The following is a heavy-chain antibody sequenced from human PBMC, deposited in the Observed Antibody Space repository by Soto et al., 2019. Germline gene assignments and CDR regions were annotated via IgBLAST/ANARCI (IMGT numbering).Heavy chain of an antibody. D-gene: IGHD6-13*01. V-gene: IGHV1-18*01. CDR3: ARLSRYSSSWYRYYYGMDV. CDR1: GYTFTSYG. CDR2: ISAYNGNT. J-gene: IGHJ6*02. Sequence: GPPVKVSCKASGYTFTSYGISWVRLAPGQGLEWMGWISAYNGNTNYAQKLQGRVTMTTDTSTSTAYMELRSLRSDDTAVYYCARLSRYSSSWYRYYYGMDVWGQGTTVTVSS.